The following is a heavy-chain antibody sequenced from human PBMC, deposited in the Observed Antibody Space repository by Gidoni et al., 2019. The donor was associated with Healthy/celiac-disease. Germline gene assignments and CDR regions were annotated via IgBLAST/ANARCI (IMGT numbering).Heavy chain of an antibody. CDR2: IYPGDSVT. V-gene: IGHV5-51*01. CDR3: ARHQDNGVAGTKPLLDY. J-gene: IGHJ4*02. CDR1: GYSFTSYW. Sequence: EVQLVQSGAEVKKPGESLKISCTGSGYSFTSYWIGWVRQMPGKGLEWMGIIYPGDSVTRYSPSFPGQVTISADKSISTAYLQWSSLKASDTAMYYCARHQDNGVAGTKPLLDYWGQGTLVTVSS. D-gene: IGHD6-19*01.